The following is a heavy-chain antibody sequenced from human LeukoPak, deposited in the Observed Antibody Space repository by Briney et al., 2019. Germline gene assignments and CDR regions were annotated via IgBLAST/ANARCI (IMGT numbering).Heavy chain of an antibody. J-gene: IGHJ3*02. CDR3: ARDSVRYYDSSGVRPHQDAFDI. CDR1: GGSISSSPYH. Sequence: KPSETLSLTCTVSGGSISSSPYHWGWIRQPPGKGLEWIGSFYYSGSTYSNPSLKSRVTISVDKSKNQFSLKLSSVTAADTAVYYCARDSVRYYDSSGVRPHQDAFDIWGQGTMVTVSS. V-gene: IGHV4-39*07. D-gene: IGHD3-22*01. CDR2: FYYSGST.